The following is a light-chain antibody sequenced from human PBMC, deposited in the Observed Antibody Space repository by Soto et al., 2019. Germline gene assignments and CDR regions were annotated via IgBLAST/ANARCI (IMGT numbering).Light chain of an antibody. CDR3: SSYTSTNTLI. CDR1: SSDVGSYNY. V-gene: IGLV2-14*01. J-gene: IGLJ2*01. CDR2: DVS. Sequence: QSALTQPASVSGSPGQSITISCTGTSSDVGSYNYVSWYQQNPGKAPKLIIHDVSNRPSGVSNRFSGSKSSNTASLTISGLQAEDEANYYCSSYTSTNTLIFGGGTKVTVL.